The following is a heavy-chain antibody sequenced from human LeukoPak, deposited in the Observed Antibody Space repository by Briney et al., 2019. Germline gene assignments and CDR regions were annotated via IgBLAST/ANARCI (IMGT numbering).Heavy chain of an antibody. CDR2: IDPNSGAT. D-gene: IGHD3-16*01. CDR1: GYSFTAFY. CDR3: APGGRITFGGEPAYYYDY. Sequence: ASVKVSCKASGYSFTAFYTHWVRQAPGQGLEWMGWIDPNSGATNYAQKFQGRVTMTRATPISTVYMELSRLRSDDTAVYYCAPGGRITFGGEPAYYYDYWGQGTLVTVSS. V-gene: IGHV1-2*02. J-gene: IGHJ4*02.